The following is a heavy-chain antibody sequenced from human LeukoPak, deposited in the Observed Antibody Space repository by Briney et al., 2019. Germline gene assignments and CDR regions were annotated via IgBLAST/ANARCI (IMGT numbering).Heavy chain of an antibody. CDR2: ISYDGSNK. V-gene: IGHV3-30-3*01. Sequence: GGSLRLSCAASGFTFSSYAMHWVRQAPGKGLEWVAVISYDGSNKYYADSVKGRFTISRDNSKNTLYLQMNSPGAEDTAVYYCARDLHYYDSSGYYYGFDYWGQGTLVTVSS. CDR1: GFTFSSYA. J-gene: IGHJ4*02. CDR3: ARDLHYYDSSGYYYGFDY. D-gene: IGHD3-22*01.